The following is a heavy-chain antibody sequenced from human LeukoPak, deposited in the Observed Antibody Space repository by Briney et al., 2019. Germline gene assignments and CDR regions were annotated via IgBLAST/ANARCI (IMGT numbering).Heavy chain of an antibody. J-gene: IGHJ4*02. Sequence: SVKVSCKASGGTFSSYAISWVRQAPGQGLEWMGGIIPIFGTANYAQKFQGRVTISTDESTSTAYMELSSLRSEDTAVYYCASSGRGYSGYDSGFDYWGQGTLVTVSS. CDR1: GGTFSSYA. CDR2: IIPIFGTA. D-gene: IGHD5-12*01. V-gene: IGHV1-69*05. CDR3: ASSGRGYSGYDSGFDY.